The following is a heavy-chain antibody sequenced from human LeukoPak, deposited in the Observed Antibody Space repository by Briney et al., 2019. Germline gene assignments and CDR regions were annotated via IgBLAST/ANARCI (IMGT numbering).Heavy chain of an antibody. CDR2: MNPKSGNT. Sequence: ASVKVSCKASGYTFTSYDINWVRQATGQGLEWMGWMNPKSGNTGYAQKCQGRVTMTRNTSISKAYMEMSSLRSEDTAVYYCARVPDFDSSPISFDYWGQGTLVTVSS. J-gene: IGHJ4*02. V-gene: IGHV1-8*01. D-gene: IGHD3-22*01. CDR1: GYTFTSYD. CDR3: ARVPDFDSSPISFDY.